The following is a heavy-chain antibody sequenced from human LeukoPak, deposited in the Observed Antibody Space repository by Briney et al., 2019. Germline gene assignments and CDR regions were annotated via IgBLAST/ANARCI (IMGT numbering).Heavy chain of an antibody. Sequence: GGSLRLSCAASGFTFSSYGMHWVRQALGKGLEWVAVIWYDGSNKYYADSVKGRFTISRDNSKNTLYLQMNSLRAEDTAVYYCARLCSSTSCFYGMDVWGQGTTVTVSS. CDR1: GFTFSSYG. J-gene: IGHJ6*02. CDR3: ARLCSSTSCFYGMDV. V-gene: IGHV3-33*01. CDR2: IWYDGSNK. D-gene: IGHD2-2*01.